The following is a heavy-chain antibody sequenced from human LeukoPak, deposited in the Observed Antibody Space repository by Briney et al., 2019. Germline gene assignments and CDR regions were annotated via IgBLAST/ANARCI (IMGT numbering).Heavy chain of an antibody. CDR1: GFTFSSYA. CDR2: ISYDGSNK. V-gene: IGHV3-30*04. Sequence: PGGALRLSCAASGFTFSSYAMHWVRQAPGKGLEWVAVISYDGSNKYYADSVKGRFTISRDNSKNTLYLQMNSLRAEDTAVYYCARGGYYYGSGGYYSYGMDVWGKGTTVTVSS. D-gene: IGHD3-10*01. J-gene: IGHJ6*04. CDR3: ARGGYYYGSGGYYSYGMDV.